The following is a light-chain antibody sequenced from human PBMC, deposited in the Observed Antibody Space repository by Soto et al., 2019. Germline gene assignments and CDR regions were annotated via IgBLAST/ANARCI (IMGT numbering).Light chain of an antibody. CDR1: GSDVGGNNY. CDR3: SSYAGSNKFVV. J-gene: IGLJ2*01. V-gene: IGLV2-8*01. Sequence: QSVLTQPASVSGSPGQSITISCTGTGSDVGGNNYVSWYQHHPGKAPKLMIYEVSKRPSGVPDRFSGSKSGNTASLTVSGLQAEDEADYYCSSYAGSNKFVVFGGGTQLTVL. CDR2: EVS.